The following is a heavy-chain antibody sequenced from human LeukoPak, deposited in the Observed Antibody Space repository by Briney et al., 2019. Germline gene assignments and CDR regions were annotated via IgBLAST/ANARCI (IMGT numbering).Heavy chain of an antibody. CDR3: ARPPYYDFWSGYPLGY. CDR2: INPNSGGT. CDR1: GYTFTSYD. V-gene: IGHV1-2*02. Sequence: GASVKVSCKASGYTFTSYDINWVRQATGQGLEWMGWINPNSGGTNYAQKFQGRVTMTRDTSISTAYMELSRLRSDDTAVYYCARPPYYDFWSGYPLGYWGQGTLVTVSS. D-gene: IGHD3-3*01. J-gene: IGHJ4*02.